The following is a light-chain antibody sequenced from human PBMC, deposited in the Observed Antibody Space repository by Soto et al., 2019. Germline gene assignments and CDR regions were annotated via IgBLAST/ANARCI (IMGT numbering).Light chain of an antibody. V-gene: IGKV1-39*01. CDR3: QQSHSTPLT. CDR1: QSISSY. J-gene: IGKJ4*01. CDR2: DAS. Sequence: IPIPQSPSSLSASVGDRVTITCRASQSISSYLNWYQQKPGKAPKLLMYDASSLQSGVPSRFSGSGSGTDFTLTISSLQPEDFAAYYCQQSHSTPLTIGGGTKVDIK.